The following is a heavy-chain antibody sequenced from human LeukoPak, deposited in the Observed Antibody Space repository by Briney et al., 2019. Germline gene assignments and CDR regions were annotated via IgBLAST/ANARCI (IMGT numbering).Heavy chain of an antibody. CDR1: GFTFSSYA. CDR3: VRATSAWHPDS. J-gene: IGHJ4*02. Sequence: PGGSLRLSCAASGFTFSSYAMSWVRQAPGKGLEWVSGISGSASSTYYANSVKGRFTITRDNSKNTLHLQMNSLRAEDTAVYYCVRATSAWHPDSWGQGTLVTVSS. D-gene: IGHD1-1*01. CDR2: ISGSASST. V-gene: IGHV3-23*01.